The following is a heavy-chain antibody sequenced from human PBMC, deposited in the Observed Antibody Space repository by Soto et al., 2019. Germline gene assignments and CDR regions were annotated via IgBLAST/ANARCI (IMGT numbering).Heavy chain of an antibody. D-gene: IGHD5-18*01. CDR3: VHTGYSYDPFGY. V-gene: IGHV2-5*01. CDR1: RFLLPPGAVG. Sequence: CGPTLAHLRRLFIQPCPLSRFLLPPGAVGVGWIRQCPGKALEWLARIFWKDDEHCRLSLKSRNTNTKDNSKNQVVLTMTNVDPVGTDTYYCVHTGYSYDPFGYWGQGTLVTVSS. CDR2: IFWKDDE. J-gene: IGHJ4*02.